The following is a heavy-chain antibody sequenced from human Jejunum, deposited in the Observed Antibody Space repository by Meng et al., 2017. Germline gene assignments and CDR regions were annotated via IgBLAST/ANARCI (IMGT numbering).Heavy chain of an antibody. CDR3: ARADYVRYFDL. Sequence: QLQLQGSGPGLVKPSGTLSLTCAVSGGSIESNNWWTWIRQPPGQGLEWIGEVYHSGSTHYNPSLQSRVTISIDNSKNRFSLSLNSVTAADTAIYYCARADYVRYFDLWGRGTLVTVSS. J-gene: IGHJ2*01. CDR2: VYHSGST. D-gene: IGHD3-10*02. CDR1: GGSIESNNW. V-gene: IGHV4-4*02.